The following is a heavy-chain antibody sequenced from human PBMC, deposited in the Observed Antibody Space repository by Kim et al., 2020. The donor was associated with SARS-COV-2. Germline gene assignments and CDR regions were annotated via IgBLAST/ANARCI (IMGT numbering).Heavy chain of an antibody. Sequence: GGSLRLSCAASGFTFSSYSMNWVRQAPGKGLEWVSSISSSSSYIYYADSVKGRFTISRDNAKNSLYLQMNSLRAEDTAVYYCARDTSSIVDTAMVAHFDYWGQGTLVTVSS. J-gene: IGHJ4*02. D-gene: IGHD5-18*01. CDR1: GFTFSSYS. V-gene: IGHV3-21*01. CDR3: ARDTSSIVDTAMVAHFDY. CDR2: ISSSSSYI.